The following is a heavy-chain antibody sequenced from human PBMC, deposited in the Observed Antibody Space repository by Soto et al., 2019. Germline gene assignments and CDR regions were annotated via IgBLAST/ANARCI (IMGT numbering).Heavy chain of an antibody. V-gene: IGHV3-23*01. CDR1: GFTFSNYA. Sequence: EVQVLASGGGLVQPGGSLRLSCVASGFTFSNYAMSWVRRAPGKGLEWVSAISGAGGSTYYADSVKGRFTISRDNSKNSLYLQMNSLRAEATAVYYCVKSPDSTGYPNRFFDYWGQGTLVTVSS. J-gene: IGHJ4*02. CDR3: VKSPDSTGYPNRFFDY. CDR2: ISGAGGST. D-gene: IGHD3-22*01.